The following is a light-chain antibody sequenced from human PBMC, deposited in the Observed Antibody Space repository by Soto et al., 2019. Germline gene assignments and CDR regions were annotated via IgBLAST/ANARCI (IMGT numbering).Light chain of an antibody. CDR3: QQYYSTPWT. J-gene: IGKJ1*01. Sequence: DIVMTQSPDSLAVSLGERATINCKSSQSVLYSSNNKNYLTWYQQKPGQPPKLLIYWASTRESGVPDRCCGSGSGTDFTLPISSLQAEDVAVYYCQQYYSTPWTFGQGTKVEIK. CDR1: QSVLYSSNNKNY. V-gene: IGKV4-1*01. CDR2: WAS.